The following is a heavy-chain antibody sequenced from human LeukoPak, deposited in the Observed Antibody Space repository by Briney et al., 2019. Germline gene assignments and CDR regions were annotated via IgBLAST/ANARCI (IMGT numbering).Heavy chain of an antibody. CDR1: GFTFSSYS. J-gene: IGHJ4*02. V-gene: IGHV3-21*05. D-gene: IGHD3-22*01. CDR2: ISSSGSFI. CDR3: AREPYYDSSGYSPDY. Sequence: GGSLRLSCAASGFTFSSYSMNWVRQAPGKGLEWVSYISSSGSFIYYADSVKGRFTISRDNAKNSLYLHMNSLRAEDTALYYCAREPYYDSSGYSPDYWGQGTLVTVSS.